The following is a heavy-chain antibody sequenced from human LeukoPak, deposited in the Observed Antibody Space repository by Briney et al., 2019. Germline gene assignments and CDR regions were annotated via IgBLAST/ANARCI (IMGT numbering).Heavy chain of an antibody. D-gene: IGHD3-10*01. CDR1: GGSISSDSFY. J-gene: IGHJ4*02. V-gene: IGHV4-39*01. CDR2: MYYSGST. CDR3: ARLKEGIDY. Sequence: SETLSLTCSVSGGSISSDSFYWGWIRQPPGKGLEWIGSMYYSGSTYYNPSLKSRVTISVDTSKNQFSLKLSSVTAADTAVYYCARLKEGIDYWGQGTLVTVSS.